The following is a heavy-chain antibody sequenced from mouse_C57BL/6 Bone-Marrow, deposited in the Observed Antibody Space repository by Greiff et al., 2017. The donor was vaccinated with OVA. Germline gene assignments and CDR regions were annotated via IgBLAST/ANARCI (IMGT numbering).Heavy chain of an antibody. CDR2: IWSGGST. CDR3: ARNRALPTYAMDY. J-gene: IGHJ4*01. Sequence: VMLVESGPGLVQPSQSLSITCTVSGFSLTSYGVHWVRQSPGKGLEWLGVIWSGGSTDYNAAFISRLSISKDNSKSQVFFKMNSLQADDTAIDYGARNRALPTYAMDYWGQGTSVTVSS. D-gene: IGHD1-2*01. CDR1: GFSLTSYG. V-gene: IGHV2-2*01.